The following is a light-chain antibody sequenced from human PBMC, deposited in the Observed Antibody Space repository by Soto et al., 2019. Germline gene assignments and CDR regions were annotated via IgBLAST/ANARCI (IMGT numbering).Light chain of an antibody. CDR1: QSVSSSY. Sequence: EIVLTQSPGTLSLSLGERATLSCRASQSVSSSYLAWYQQKPGQAPRLLIYGASHRATGIPDRCSGSGSGTDFTLPIRSLGPEVFAVFHCPGYGSKPWPFGKGTKVDI. J-gene: IGKJ1*01. V-gene: IGKV3-20*01. CDR2: GAS. CDR3: PGYGSKPWP.